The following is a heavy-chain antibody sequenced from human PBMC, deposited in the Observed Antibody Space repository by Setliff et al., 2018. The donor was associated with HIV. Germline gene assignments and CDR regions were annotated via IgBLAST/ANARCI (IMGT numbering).Heavy chain of an antibody. CDR2: IYYSGGT. CDR3: ARARGGNSEWSY. D-gene: IGHD2-15*01. CDR1: GGSISSNSYY. J-gene: IGHJ4*02. V-gene: IGHV4-39*01. Sequence: SETLSLTCTVSGGSISSNSYYWGWIRQPPGKGLEWIGSIYYSGGTYYNPSLKSRVTISVDTSKNQFSLQMNSLRAEDTAVYSCARARGGNSEWSYWGQGTLVTVSS.